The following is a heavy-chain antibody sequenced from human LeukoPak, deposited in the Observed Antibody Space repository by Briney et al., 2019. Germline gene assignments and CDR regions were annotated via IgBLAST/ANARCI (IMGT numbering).Heavy chain of an antibody. CDR2: ISWNSGSI. CDR3: AKQAGGYSSGWYYFDY. CDR1: GFTFDDYA. J-gene: IGHJ4*02. D-gene: IGHD6-19*01. Sequence: GGSLRLSCAASGFTFDDYAMHWVRQAPGKGLEWVSGISWNSGSIGYADSVKGRFTISRDNAKNSLYLQTNSLRAEDTALYYCAKQAGGYSSGWYYFDYWGQGTLVTVSS. V-gene: IGHV3-9*01.